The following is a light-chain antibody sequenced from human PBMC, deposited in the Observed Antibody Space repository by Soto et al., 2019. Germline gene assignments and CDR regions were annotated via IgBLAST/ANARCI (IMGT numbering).Light chain of an antibody. CDR1: SSNIGRNT. CDR3: AAWDVSMTGLNV. Sequence: QSVLSQPPSASGTPGQRIAISCSGSSSNIGRNTVNWYQQLPGTAPKLLIYDNNRRPSGVPDRFSGSKSGTSASLAISGLQSEDEADNYCAAWDVSMTGLNVFGTGTKVPFL. J-gene: IGLJ1*01. V-gene: IGLV1-44*01. CDR2: DNN.